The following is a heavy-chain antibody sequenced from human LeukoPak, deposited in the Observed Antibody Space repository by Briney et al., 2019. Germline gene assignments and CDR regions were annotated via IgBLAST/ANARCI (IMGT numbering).Heavy chain of an antibody. D-gene: IGHD3-22*01. CDR3: AYSSDFQQH. CDR1: GGSFSDYY. Sequence: PSETLSLTCAVYGGSFSDYYWSSFRPPPGKGLEWIGEINHGGSTNYNPSLKSRVTISVDTSKNQFSLKLSSVTAADTAVYYCAYSSDFQQHWGQGTLVTVSS. J-gene: IGHJ1*01. CDR2: INHGGST. V-gene: IGHV4-34*01.